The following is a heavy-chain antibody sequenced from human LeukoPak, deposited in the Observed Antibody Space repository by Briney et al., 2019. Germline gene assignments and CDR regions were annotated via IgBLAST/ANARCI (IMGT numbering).Heavy chain of an antibody. J-gene: IGHJ4*02. Sequence: PETLSLTCTVSGGSISSYYWSWIRQPPGKGLEWIGYIYYSGSTNYNPSLKSRVTISVDTSKNQFSLKLSSVTAADTAVYYCASFSSWFDYWGQGTLVTVSS. V-gene: IGHV4-59*01. D-gene: IGHD6-13*01. CDR2: IYYSGST. CDR1: GGSISSYY. CDR3: ASFSSWFDY.